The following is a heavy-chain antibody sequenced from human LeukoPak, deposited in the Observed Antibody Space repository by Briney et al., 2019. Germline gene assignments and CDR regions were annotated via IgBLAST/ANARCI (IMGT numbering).Heavy chain of an antibody. J-gene: IGHJ5*02. V-gene: IGHV3-30*04. Sequence: GGSLRLSCAASGFTFSSYAMHWVRQAPGKGLEWVAVISYDGSNKYYADSVKGRFTISRDNSKNTLYLQMNSLRAEDTAVYYCAKKFGGRLHWFDPWGQGTLVTVSS. CDR2: ISYDGSNK. CDR1: GFTFSSYA. CDR3: AKKFGGRLHWFDP. D-gene: IGHD2-15*01.